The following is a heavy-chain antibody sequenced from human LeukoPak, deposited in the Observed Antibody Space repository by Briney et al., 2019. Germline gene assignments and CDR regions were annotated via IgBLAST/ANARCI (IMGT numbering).Heavy chain of an antibody. CDR1: GFTFSSYA. CDR2: ISPSSSST. Sequence: PGGSLRLSCAASGFTFSSYAMTWVRQTPGKGLEWVSAISPSSSSTYYANSVKGRFTISRDNSKNTLYLQMNSLRAEDTAVYYCARRYTSSWYYFDYWGQGTLVTVSS. J-gene: IGHJ4*02. V-gene: IGHV3-23*01. CDR3: ARRYTSSWYYFDY. D-gene: IGHD6-13*01.